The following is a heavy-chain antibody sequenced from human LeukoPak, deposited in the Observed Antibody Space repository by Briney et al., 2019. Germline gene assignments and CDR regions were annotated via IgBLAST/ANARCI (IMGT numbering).Heavy chain of an antibody. J-gene: IGHJ4*02. V-gene: IGHV4-34*01. Sequence: SETLSLTCEVSGGSFSGYYWTWIRQSPGKGLEWIGEIYHSGSTNYNPSLMRRVTMSVDTSKNQFSLSQTAVTDADTALYYCARARRGYVRLDYWGQGTLVTVSS. CDR3: ARARRGYVRLDY. D-gene: IGHD5-12*01. CDR2: IYHSGST. CDR1: GGSFSGYY.